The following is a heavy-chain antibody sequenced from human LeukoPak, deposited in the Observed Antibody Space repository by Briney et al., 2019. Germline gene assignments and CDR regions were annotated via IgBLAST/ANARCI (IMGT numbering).Heavy chain of an antibody. V-gene: IGHV3-30-3*01. CDR3: ARDDFWTPFDI. D-gene: IGHD3-3*01. CDR2: ISYDGSNK. Sequence: SGGSLRLSCAASGFTFSSYAMHWVRQAPGKGLEWVAVISYDGSNKYYADSVKGRFTISRDNSKNTLYLQMNSLRAEDTAVYYCARDDFWTPFDIWGQGTMVTVSS. CDR1: GFTFSSYA. J-gene: IGHJ3*02.